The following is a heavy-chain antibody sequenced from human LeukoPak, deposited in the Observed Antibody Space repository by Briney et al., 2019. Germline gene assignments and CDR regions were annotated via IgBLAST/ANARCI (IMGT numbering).Heavy chain of an antibody. D-gene: IGHD3-22*01. J-gene: IGHJ4*02. CDR1: GFTFDDYA. CDR2: ISWNSGSI. CDR3: AKGDDSSGYSSPTD. Sequence: GRSLRLSCAASGFTFDDYAINWVRQARGKGLEWVSIISWNSGSIGYPDSVKGRFTISRDNAKNSLYLQMNSLRVEDTALYYCAKGDDSSGYSSPTDWGQGTLVTVSS. V-gene: IGHV3-9*01.